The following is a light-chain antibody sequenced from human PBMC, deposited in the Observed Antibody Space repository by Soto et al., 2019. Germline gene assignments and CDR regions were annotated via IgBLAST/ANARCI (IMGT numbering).Light chain of an antibody. Sequence: QSALTQPASVSGSPGQSITISCTGTSSDVGLYNYVSWYQQHPGKAPKLIIYEVINRPSGLSNRFSGSKSGNTASLTISGLQAEDEADYYCTSFTSSNTLVFGGGTKVTVL. V-gene: IGLV2-14*01. CDR1: SSDVGLYNY. CDR2: EVI. CDR3: TSFTSSNTLV. J-gene: IGLJ3*02.